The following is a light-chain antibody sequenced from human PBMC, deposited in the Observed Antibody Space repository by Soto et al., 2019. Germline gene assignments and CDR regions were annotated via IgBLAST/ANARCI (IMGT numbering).Light chain of an antibody. V-gene: IGKV3-20*01. J-gene: IGKJ4*01. CDR3: QQYGSPR. Sequence: EIVLTQSPGTLSLSPGKRATLSCRASQSVSSSYLAWYQQKPGQAPRLLIYGASSRATGIPDRFSGSGSGTDFTLTISRLEPEDFAVYYCQQYGSPRFGGGTKVEIK. CDR2: GAS. CDR1: QSVSSSY.